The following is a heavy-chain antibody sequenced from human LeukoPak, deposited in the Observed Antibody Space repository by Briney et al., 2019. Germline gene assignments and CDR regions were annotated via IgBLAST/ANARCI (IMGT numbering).Heavy chain of an antibody. Sequence: ASVKVSCKASGYTFTSYGISWVRQAPGQGLEWMGWISAYNGNTNYAQKLQGRVTMSTDTSTSTAYMELRSLRSDDTAVYYCARVVPTGAYYYMDVWGKGTTVTVSS. CDR1: GYTFTSYG. J-gene: IGHJ6*03. V-gene: IGHV1-18*01. CDR3: ARVVPTGAYYYMDV. CDR2: ISAYNGNT. D-gene: IGHD6-6*01.